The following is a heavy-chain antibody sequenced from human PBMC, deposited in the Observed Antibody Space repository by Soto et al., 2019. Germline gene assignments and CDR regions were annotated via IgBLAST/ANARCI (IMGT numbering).Heavy chain of an antibody. CDR1: GFTFSSYG. V-gene: IGHV3-33*01. D-gene: IGHD2-15*01. Sequence: QVQLVESGGGVVQPGRSLRLSCAASGFTFSSYGMHWVRQAPGKGLEWVAVIWYDGSNKYYADSVKGRFTISRDNSKXXLXXQIKRLRAEDTAVYYCARDGYCSGGSCYSVPVFDYWGQGTLVTVSS. J-gene: IGHJ4*02. CDR2: IWYDGSNK. CDR3: ARDGYCSGGSCYSVPVFDY.